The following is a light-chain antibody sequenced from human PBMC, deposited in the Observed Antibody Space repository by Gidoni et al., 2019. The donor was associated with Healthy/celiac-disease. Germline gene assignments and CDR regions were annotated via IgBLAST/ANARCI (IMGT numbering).Light chain of an antibody. CDR2: GAS. CDR3: QRYGSSRLT. Sequence: EIVLTQSPGTLSLSPGERATLSCRASQSVSSSYLAWYQQTPGQARMLLNDGASSRTTSIADWCSGSCSATFITLTSSRLDAEDFAVYYWQRYGSSRLTFGGGTKVEIK. J-gene: IGKJ4*02. V-gene: IGKV3-20*01. CDR1: QSVSSSY.